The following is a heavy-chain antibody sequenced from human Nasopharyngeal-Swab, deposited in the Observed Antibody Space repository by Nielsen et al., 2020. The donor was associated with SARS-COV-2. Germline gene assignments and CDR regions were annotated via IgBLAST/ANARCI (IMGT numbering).Heavy chain of an antibody. CDR1: GYTFGNHW. J-gene: IGHJ5*02. V-gene: IGHV5-10-1*01. CDR2: IEPSDSYT. D-gene: IGHD3-22*01. CDR3: ARNSGYYLGENL. Sequence: GESLKISCKGYGYTFGNHWISWVRQMPGKGLEWMGRIEPSDSYTKYSPSFQGHVTISADKSISIAYLQWSSLKASDTGMYYCARNSGYYLGENLWGQGTLVTVSS.